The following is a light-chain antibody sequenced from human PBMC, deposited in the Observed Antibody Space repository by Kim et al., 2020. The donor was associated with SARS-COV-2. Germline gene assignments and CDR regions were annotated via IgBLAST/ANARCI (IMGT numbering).Light chain of an antibody. CDR2: AVS. V-gene: IGKV1-27*01. CDR3: QTYDTVPYN. Sequence: SASVGDRVTINCQASQAIRKYVAWYQQRPGKMPKLLIHAVSTLQSGVPSRFSGGGYGTDFTLTIRGLQPEDVATYYCQTYDTVPYNFGQGTKLEI. J-gene: IGKJ2*01. CDR1: QAIRKY.